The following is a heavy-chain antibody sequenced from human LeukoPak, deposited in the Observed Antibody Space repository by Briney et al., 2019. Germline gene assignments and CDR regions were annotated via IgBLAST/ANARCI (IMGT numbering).Heavy chain of an antibody. CDR3: ARDGSGSYRFDY. D-gene: IGHD3-10*01. CDR1: AGSISSGDYY. Sequence: PSQTLSLTCTVSAGSISSGDYYWSWIRQHPGKGLEWIGYIYYSGSTYYNPSLKSRITISVDTSQNQFSLKLSSVTAADTAVYFCARDGSGSYRFDYWGQGTLVTVSS. CDR2: IYYSGST. J-gene: IGHJ4*02. V-gene: IGHV4-31*03.